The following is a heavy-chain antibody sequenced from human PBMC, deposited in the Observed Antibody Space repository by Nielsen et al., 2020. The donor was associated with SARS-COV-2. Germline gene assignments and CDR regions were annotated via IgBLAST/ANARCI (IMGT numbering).Heavy chain of an antibody. D-gene: IGHD6-6*01. Sequence: WIRQPPGKGLEWVSYISSSSSTIYYADSVKGRFTISRDNAKNSLYLQMNSLRAEDTAVYYCATDLFIAAPSYYYYGMDVWGQGTTVTVSS. J-gene: IGHJ6*02. V-gene: IGHV3-48*01. CDR2: ISSSSSTI. CDR3: ATDLFIAAPSYYYYGMDV.